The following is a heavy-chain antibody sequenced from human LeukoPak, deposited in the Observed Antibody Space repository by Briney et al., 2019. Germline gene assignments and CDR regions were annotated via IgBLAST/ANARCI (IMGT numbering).Heavy chain of an antibody. V-gene: IGHV4-34*01. Sequence: SETLSLTCAVHGGSFSGYYWSWIRQPPGKGLEWIGEINHSGSTNYNPSLKSRVTISVDTSKNQFSLKLSSVTAADTAVYYCARGLINVWGSYRYFDYWGQGTLVTVSS. CDR2: INHSGST. CDR1: GGSFSGYY. J-gene: IGHJ4*02. D-gene: IGHD3-16*02. CDR3: ARGLINVWGSYRYFDY.